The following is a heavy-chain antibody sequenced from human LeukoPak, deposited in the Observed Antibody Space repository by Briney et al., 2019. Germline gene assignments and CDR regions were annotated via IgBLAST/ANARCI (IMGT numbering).Heavy chain of an antibody. D-gene: IGHD2-21*01. CDR3: ASFERGSGVVWDDY. V-gene: IGHV3-11*01. CDR2: ISSSGSTI. J-gene: IGHJ4*02. Sequence: GGSLRLSCAAPGFTFSDYYMSWIRQAPGRGLEWVSYISSSGSTIYYADSVKGRFTISRDNAKNSLYLQMNSLRAEDTAVYYCASFERGSGVVWDDYWGQGTLVTVSS. CDR1: GFTFSDYY.